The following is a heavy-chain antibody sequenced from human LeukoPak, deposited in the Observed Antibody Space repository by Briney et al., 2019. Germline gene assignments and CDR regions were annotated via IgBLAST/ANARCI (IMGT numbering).Heavy chain of an antibody. CDR3: ARDRVLYDYDSSGFYQGAFDF. V-gene: IGHV1-46*01. J-gene: IGHJ3*01. D-gene: IGHD3-22*01. Sequence: ASVMVSCKASGYTFTSYYMHWVRQAPGQGLEWMGVINPSGGSTSYAQKFQGRVTMTRDTSTSTVYMELSSLRSEDTAVYYCARDRVLYDYDSSGFYQGAFDFWGQGTMVTVSS. CDR2: INPSGGST. CDR1: GYTFTSYY.